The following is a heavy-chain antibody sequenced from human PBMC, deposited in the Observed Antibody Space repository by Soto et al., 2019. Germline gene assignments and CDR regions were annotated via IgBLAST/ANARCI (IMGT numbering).Heavy chain of an antibody. CDR1: GGTFSSYT. V-gene: IGHV1-69*02. CDR2: IIPILGIA. D-gene: IGHD4-17*01. J-gene: IGHJ5*02. Sequence: QVQLVQSGAEVKKPGSSVKVSCKASGGTFSSYTISWVRQAPGQGLEWMGRIIPILGIANYAQKFQGRVTITADKSTSTAYMEVSSVRSEDTAVYYCARIYGDYGGRNWFDPWGQGTLVTVSA. CDR3: ARIYGDYGGRNWFDP.